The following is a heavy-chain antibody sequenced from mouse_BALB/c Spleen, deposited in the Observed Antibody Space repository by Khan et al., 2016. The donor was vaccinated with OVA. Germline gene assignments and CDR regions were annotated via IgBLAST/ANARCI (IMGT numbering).Heavy chain of an antibody. V-gene: IGHV3-2*02. D-gene: IGHD2-3*01. CDR3: AKDGSRYNYAMDY. CDR1: GYSITSDYA. J-gene: IGHJ4*01. Sequence: VQLKQSGPGLVNPSQSLSLTCTVTGYSITSDYAWNWIRQFPGNKLEWMGYINYSGSTNYNPAHKSRISITRDTSKNQFFLQLNSVTTEDTATYYCAKDGSRYNYAMDYWGQGTSVTVSS. CDR2: INYSGST.